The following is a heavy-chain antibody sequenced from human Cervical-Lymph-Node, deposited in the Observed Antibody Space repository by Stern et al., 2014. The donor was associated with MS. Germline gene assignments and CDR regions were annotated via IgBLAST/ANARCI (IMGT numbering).Heavy chain of an antibody. CDR2: INTNSGGT. V-gene: IGHV1-2*02. CDR3: ARRVTRNNFDS. D-gene: IGHD4-17*01. CDR1: GYNFTNYY. Sequence: QVQLVESGAEVKKPGASMKVSCKASGYNFTNYYIHWVRQAPGQGLEWMGRINTNSGGTKYAQKFQGRFTLTRDTSVSTAYMEVSRLMFDDTAVYYCARRVTRNNFDSWGQGTLIIVSS. J-gene: IGHJ4*02.